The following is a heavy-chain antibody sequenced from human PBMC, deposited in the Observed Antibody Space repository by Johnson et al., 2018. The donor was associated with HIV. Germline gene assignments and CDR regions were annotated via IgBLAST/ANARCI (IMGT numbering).Heavy chain of an antibody. J-gene: IGHJ3*02. CDR2: IKSKTDGGTT. D-gene: IGHD1-26*01. Sequence: VQLVESGGGLVQPGGSLRLSCVASGFTFSSYWMSWVRQAPGKGLEWVGRIKSKTDGGTTDYAAPVTGRFTISRDDSKNTLYLQMNSLKTEYTAVYYCTTPDAESGSPMDDAFDIWGQGTMVTVSS. V-gene: IGHV3-15*01. CDR1: GFTFSSYW. CDR3: TTPDAESGSPMDDAFDI.